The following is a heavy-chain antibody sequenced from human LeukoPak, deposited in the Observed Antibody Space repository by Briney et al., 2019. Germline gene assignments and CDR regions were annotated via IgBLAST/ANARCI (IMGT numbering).Heavy chain of an antibody. J-gene: IGHJ4*02. CDR3: ANDMVRGVIPIDY. D-gene: IGHD3-10*01. Sequence: PGGSLRLSCAASGFTFSSYGMHWVRQAPGKGLEWVAFIRYDGSNKYYADSVKGRFTISRDNSKNTLYLQMNSLRAEDTAVYYCANDMVRGVIPIDYWGQGTLVTVSS. CDR2: IRYDGSNK. CDR1: GFTFSSYG. V-gene: IGHV3-30*02.